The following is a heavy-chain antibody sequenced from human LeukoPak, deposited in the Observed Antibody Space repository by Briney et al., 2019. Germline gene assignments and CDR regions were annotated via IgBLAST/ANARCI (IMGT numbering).Heavy chain of an antibody. Sequence: PGGSLRLSCAASGFTFSNYAMSWVRQAPGKGLEWVSGISGDGGSTYYADSVKGRFTISGGSSENALYLQMNSLRAEDTAVYYCAKTSKYSTTWYDYWGQGTLVTVSS. CDR1: GFTFSNYA. CDR3: AKTSKYSTTWYDY. V-gene: IGHV3-23*01. CDR2: ISGDGGST. D-gene: IGHD6-13*01. J-gene: IGHJ4*02.